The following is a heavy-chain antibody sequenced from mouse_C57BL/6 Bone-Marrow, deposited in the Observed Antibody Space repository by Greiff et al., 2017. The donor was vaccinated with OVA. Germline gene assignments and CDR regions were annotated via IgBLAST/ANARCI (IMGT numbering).Heavy chain of an antibody. V-gene: IGHV2-5*01. Sequence: VQLQQSGPGLVQPSQSLSITCTVSGFSLTSYGVHWVRQSPGKGLEWLGVIWRGGSTDYNAAFMSRLSITKDNSKSQVFFKMNSLQADDTAIYYCAKNYDGYYVFWYFDVWGTGTTVTVSS. CDR1: GFSLTSYG. CDR3: AKNYDGYYVFWYFDV. J-gene: IGHJ1*03. CDR2: IWRGGST. D-gene: IGHD2-3*01.